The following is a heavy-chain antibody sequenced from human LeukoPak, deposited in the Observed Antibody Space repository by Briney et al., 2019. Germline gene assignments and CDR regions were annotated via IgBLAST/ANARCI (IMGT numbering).Heavy chain of an antibody. CDR1: GFTFDDYA. CDR3: AKPGCFDYLDY. V-gene: IGHV3-9*01. D-gene: IGHD3-9*01. CDR2: ISWNGGSI. J-gene: IGHJ4*02. Sequence: GGSLRLSCAASGFTFDDYAMHWVRQAPGKGLEWVSGISWNGGSIGYADSVKGRFTISRDNSKNTLYLLMNSLRAEDTAVYYCAKPGCFDYLDYWGQGNVVTVSS.